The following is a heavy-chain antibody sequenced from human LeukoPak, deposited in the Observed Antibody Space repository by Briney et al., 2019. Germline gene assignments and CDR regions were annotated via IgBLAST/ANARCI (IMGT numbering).Heavy chain of an antibody. D-gene: IGHD3-10*01. Sequence: GGSLRLSCAASGFTFSSYAMSWVRQAPGKGLEWVSAISGSGGSTYYADSVKGRFSISRDNLKNTLYLQMNSLRAEDTAVYHCARDYSGSGHFDYWGQGTLVTVSS. CDR1: GFTFSSYA. CDR3: ARDYSGSGHFDY. V-gene: IGHV3-23*01. CDR2: ISGSGGST. J-gene: IGHJ4*02.